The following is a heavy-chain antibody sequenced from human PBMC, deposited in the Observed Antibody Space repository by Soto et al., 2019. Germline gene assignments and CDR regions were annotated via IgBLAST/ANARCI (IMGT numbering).Heavy chain of an antibody. CDR2: ISYDGRSK. V-gene: IGHV3-30*04. Sequence: QVQLVESGGGVVQPGRSLRLSCAASGFTFRNYAMYWVRQAPNKGLEWVAVISYDGRSKYYADSVTGRFTISRDSSKNTLSLQMNSLRAADKAVYYCARERRIVATGTFSYWGQGTLVTVSS. CDR1: GFTFRNYA. D-gene: IGHD6-13*01. CDR3: ARERRIVATGTFSY. J-gene: IGHJ4*02.